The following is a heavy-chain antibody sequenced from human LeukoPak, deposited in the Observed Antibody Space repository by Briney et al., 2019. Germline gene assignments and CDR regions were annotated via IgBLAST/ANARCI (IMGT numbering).Heavy chain of an antibody. J-gene: IGHJ6*03. CDR1: GGTFSSYA. D-gene: IGHD2-2*01. V-gene: IGHV1-69*05. CDR3: ATAIVVVPAALVHSYYMDV. CDR2: IIPIFGTA. Sequence: SVKVSCKASGGTFSSYAISWVRQAPGQGLEWMGRIIPIFGTANYAQKFQGRVTITTDESTSTAYMELSSLRSEDTAVYYCATAIVVVPAALVHSYYMDVWGKGTTVTVSS.